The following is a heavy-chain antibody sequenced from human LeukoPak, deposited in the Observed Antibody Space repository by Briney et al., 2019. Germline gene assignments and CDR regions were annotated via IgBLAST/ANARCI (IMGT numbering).Heavy chain of an antibody. J-gene: IGHJ4*02. CDR2: ISGDGGST. Sequence: GGSLRLSCAVSGFTFNDYAMNWIRQAPGKGLEWVPFISGDGGSTYYADSVKGRFTISRDNSRNSLYLQMNSLRLGDTALYYCATDCSGNRCYSLWGQGTLVTVSS. CDR3: ATDCSGNRCYSL. V-gene: IGHV3-43*02. D-gene: IGHD2-15*01. CDR1: GFTFNDYA.